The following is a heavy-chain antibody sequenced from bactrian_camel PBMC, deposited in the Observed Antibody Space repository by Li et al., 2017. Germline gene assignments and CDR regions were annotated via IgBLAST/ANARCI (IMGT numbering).Heavy chain of an antibody. CDR2: LVIGDIT. V-gene: IGHV3S67*01. Sequence: VQLVESGGDLVQPGGSLVLSCAASGFTFSTYAMSWVRQAPGKEREEVARLVIGDITVYPNSVKGRFTISQDSAKNTLYLQMSSLKPEDTAMYYCAGDRTRGAWYMESQYTYWGRGTQVTVS. D-gene: IGHD6*01. CDR1: GFTFSTYA. J-gene: IGHJ4*01. CDR3: AGDRTRGAWYMESQYTY.